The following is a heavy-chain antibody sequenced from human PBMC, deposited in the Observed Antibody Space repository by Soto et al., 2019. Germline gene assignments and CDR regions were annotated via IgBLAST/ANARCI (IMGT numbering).Heavy chain of an antibody. CDR3: ARGVMAAGLYFFDY. V-gene: IGHV4-59*11. CDR2: IYYSGST. Sequence: TLSLTCTVSRGSISTHYWSWIRQPPGKGLEWIGYIYYSGSTNYNPSLKSRVTISVDTSKNQFSLKLTSVTAADSAVYYCARGVMAAGLYFFDYWGQGTLVTVSS. J-gene: IGHJ4*02. CDR1: RGSISTHY. D-gene: IGHD6-13*01.